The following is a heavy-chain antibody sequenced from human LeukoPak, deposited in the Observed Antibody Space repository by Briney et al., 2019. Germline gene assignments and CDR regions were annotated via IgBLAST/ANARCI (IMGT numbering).Heavy chain of an antibody. J-gene: IGHJ4*02. CDR2: TSGSGGST. Sequence: GGSLRLSCAASGFTFSSYAMSWVRQAPGKGLEWVSATSGSGGSTYYADSVKGRFTISRDNSKNTLYLQMNSLRAEDMAVYYCAKDFALWNYRGFDFWGQGTLVTVSS. V-gene: IGHV3-23*01. CDR3: AKDFALWNYRGFDF. CDR1: GFTFSSYA. D-gene: IGHD1-7*01.